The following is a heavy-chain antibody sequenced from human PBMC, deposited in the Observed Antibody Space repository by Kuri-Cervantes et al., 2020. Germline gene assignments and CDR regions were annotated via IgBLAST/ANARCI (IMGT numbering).Heavy chain of an antibody. CDR3: ARGRDYDFWSGEAFDF. V-gene: IGHV3-43D*04. CDR1: GFTFDDYA. D-gene: IGHD3-3*01. J-gene: IGHJ3*01. CDR2: ISWDGGST. Sequence: GGSLRLSCAASGFTFDDYAMHWVRQAPGKGLEWVSLISWDGGSTYYADSVKGRFTISRDNSKNSLYLQMNSLRAEDTALYYCARGRDYDFWSGEAFDFWGQGTMVTVSS.